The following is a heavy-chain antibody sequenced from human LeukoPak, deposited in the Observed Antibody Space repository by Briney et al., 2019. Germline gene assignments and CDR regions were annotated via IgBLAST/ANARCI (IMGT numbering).Heavy chain of an antibody. CDR2: IWYDGSNK. CDR1: GFTFSSYG. J-gene: IGHJ5*02. V-gene: IGHV3-33*01. Sequence: GGSLRLSCAASGFTFSSYGMHWVRQAPGKGLEWVAVIWYDGSNKYYADSVKGRFTISRDNAKNSLYLQMNSLRAEDTAVYYCARVYDIVVVVGNWFDPWGQGTLVTVSS. CDR3: ARVYDIVVVVGNWFDP. D-gene: IGHD2-2*01.